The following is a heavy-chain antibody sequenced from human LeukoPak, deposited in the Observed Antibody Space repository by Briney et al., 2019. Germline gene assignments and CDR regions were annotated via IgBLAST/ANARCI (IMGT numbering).Heavy chain of an antibody. CDR3: ARDSSSWYSSVNL. Sequence: PGGSLRLSCAASGFTFSTYAMSWVRQAPGKGLEWVSVISGSGGSTYYADSVKGRFTISRDNAKNSLYLQMNSLRAEDTAVYYCARDSSSWYSSVNLWGQGTLVTVSS. V-gene: IGHV3-23*01. CDR2: ISGSGGST. J-gene: IGHJ5*02. D-gene: IGHD6-13*01. CDR1: GFTFSTYA.